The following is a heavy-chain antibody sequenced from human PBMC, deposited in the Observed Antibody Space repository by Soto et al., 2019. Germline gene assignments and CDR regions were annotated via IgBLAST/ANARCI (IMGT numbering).Heavy chain of an antibody. D-gene: IGHD6-19*01. CDR1: GFIFRSHA. Sequence: SLRLSCSASGFIFRSHAMHWVRQAPGQGLEHLSAISREGDNSYYANSVKGRFTISRDNSKNTLYLQMTSLRTEDTGVYYCVKVIYDSGWYGVYFDYWGQGALVTVS. CDR3: VKVIYDSGWYGVYFDY. CDR2: ISREGDNS. J-gene: IGHJ4*02. V-gene: IGHV3-64D*06.